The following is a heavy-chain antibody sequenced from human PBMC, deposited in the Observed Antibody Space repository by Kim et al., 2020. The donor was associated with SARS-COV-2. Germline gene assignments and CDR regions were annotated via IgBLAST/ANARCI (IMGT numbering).Heavy chain of an antibody. CDR2: FIGTGGNI. V-gene: IGHV3-23*01. Sequence: GGSLRLSCQGSGFSFDTNGINWVRQAPGKGLEWVSGFIGTGGNIVSAESLKGRVTLSRDRSWNTVSLEMTSLTIEDTAIYYCAKVPLRDVLVGKRYFDLWGVGTRVTVSA. CDR1: GFSFDTNG. D-gene: IGHD3-16*01. J-gene: IGHJ2*01. CDR3: AKVPLRDVLVGKRYFDL.